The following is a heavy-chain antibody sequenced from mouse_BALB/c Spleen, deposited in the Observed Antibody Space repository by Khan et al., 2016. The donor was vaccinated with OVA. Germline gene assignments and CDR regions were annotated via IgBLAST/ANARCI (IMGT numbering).Heavy chain of an antibody. D-gene: IGHD1-1*01. J-gene: IGHJ2*01. Sequence: EVQLQESGPELVKPGASVKISCKASGYSFTGYFMNWVMQSHGKSLEWIGRINPHIGETLYNQKFKGKATLTVDESSSTVHMELRSQASEDSAVYYCARKNGSDFDYWGQGTTLTVSS. V-gene: IGHV1-20*02. CDR1: GYSFTGYF. CDR2: INPHIGET. CDR3: ARKNGSDFDY.